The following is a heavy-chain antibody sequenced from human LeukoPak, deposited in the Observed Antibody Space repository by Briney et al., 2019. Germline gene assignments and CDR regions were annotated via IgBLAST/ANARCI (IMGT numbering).Heavy chain of an antibody. CDR1: GYSFSNYW. D-gene: IGHD3-22*01. V-gene: IGHV5-10-1*01. CDR3: ARHLGGYTHFDY. CDR2: IDPSDSYT. J-gene: IGHJ4*02. Sequence: GESLKISCKGSGYSFSNYWITWLRQISGRGLECVGKIDPSDSYTNYSPPFQGHVTISADKSINTAYLQWSSLKASDTAIYYCARHLGGYTHFDYWGQGTLVTVSS.